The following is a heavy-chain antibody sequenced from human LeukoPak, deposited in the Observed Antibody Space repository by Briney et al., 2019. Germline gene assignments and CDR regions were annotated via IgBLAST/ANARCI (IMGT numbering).Heavy chain of an antibody. D-gene: IGHD6-19*01. CDR1: GGSISSSSYY. CDR3: AKSSGWSFWINEREKRYFQH. V-gene: IGHV4-39*01. Sequence: PSETLSLTCTVSGGSISSSSYYWGWIRQPPGKGLEWIGSIYYSGSTYYNPSLKSRVTISVDTSKNQFSLKLSSVTAADTAVYYCAKSSGWSFWINEREKRYFQHWGQGTLVTVSS. CDR2: IYYSGST. J-gene: IGHJ1*01.